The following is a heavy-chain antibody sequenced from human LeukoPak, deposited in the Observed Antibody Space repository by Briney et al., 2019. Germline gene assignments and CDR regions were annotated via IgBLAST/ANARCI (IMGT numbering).Heavy chain of an antibody. Sequence: SETLSLTCTVSGGSISSYYWSWIRQPPGKGLEWIGYIYYRGSTNYNPSLKSRVTISVDTSKNQFSLKLSSVTAADTAVYYCARDGSSGYQVFDYWGQGTLVTVSS. D-gene: IGHD3-22*01. CDR2: IYYRGST. J-gene: IGHJ4*02. V-gene: IGHV4-59*01. CDR1: GGSISSYY. CDR3: ARDGSSGYQVFDY.